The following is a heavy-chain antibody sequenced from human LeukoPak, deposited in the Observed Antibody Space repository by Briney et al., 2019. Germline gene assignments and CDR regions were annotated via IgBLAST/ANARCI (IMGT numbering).Heavy chain of an antibody. Sequence: GASVKVSCKASGYTLTELSMHWVRQAPGKGLEWMGGFDSEDGETIYAQKFQGRVTMTEDTSTDTAYMELSSLRSEDTAVYYCATARITIFGVVLRVNNWFDPWGQGTLVTVSS. D-gene: IGHD3-3*01. J-gene: IGHJ5*02. CDR2: FDSEDGET. CDR1: GYTLTELS. CDR3: ATARITIFGVVLRVNNWFDP. V-gene: IGHV1-24*01.